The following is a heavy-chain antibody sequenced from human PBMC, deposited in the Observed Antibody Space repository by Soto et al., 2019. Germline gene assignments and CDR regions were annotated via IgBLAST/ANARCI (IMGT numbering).Heavy chain of an antibody. D-gene: IGHD3-10*01. Sequence: QVQLQQWGAGLLRPSETLSLTCAVYGGSFSGYYWGWIRQSPGKGLEWIGDINHSGSTNYNPSLKSRVTISLDTSMNHFSLWVSSVTAADTAVYYCARVSPYASGSELRYYFDFWGQGTLVTVSS. CDR2: INHSGST. J-gene: IGHJ4*02. CDR1: GGSFSGYY. CDR3: ARVSPYASGSELRYYFDF. V-gene: IGHV4-34*01.